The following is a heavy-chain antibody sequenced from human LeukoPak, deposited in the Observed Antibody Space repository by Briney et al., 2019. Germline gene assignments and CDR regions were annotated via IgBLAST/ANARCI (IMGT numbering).Heavy chain of an antibody. CDR2: IDPSDSYT. J-gene: IGHJ4*02. CDR1: GYSFTTYW. Sequence: GESLRISCKGSGYSFTTYWLIWVRQRSGKGLECMGKIDPSDSYTNYSPSFQGHVTISADTSISTAFLQWSSLKASDTAMYYCARRRFSGDTAMLDYWGQGTLVSVSS. CDR3: ARRRFSGDTAMLDY. D-gene: IGHD5-18*01. V-gene: IGHV5-10-1*01.